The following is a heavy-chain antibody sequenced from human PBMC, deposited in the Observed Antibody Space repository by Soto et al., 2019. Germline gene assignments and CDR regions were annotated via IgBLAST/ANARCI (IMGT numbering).Heavy chain of an antibody. CDR1: GFTFSSYD. D-gene: IGHD6-6*01. CDR3: ARGGYSSSSGYYYYGMDV. CDR2: IGTAGDT. V-gene: IGHV3-13*01. J-gene: IGHJ6*02. Sequence: GGSLRLSCAASGFTFSSYDMHWVRQATGKGLEWVSAIGTAGDTYYPGSVKGRFTISRENAKNSLYLQMNSLRAGDTAVYYCARGGYSSSSGYYYYGMDVWGQGTTVTVSS.